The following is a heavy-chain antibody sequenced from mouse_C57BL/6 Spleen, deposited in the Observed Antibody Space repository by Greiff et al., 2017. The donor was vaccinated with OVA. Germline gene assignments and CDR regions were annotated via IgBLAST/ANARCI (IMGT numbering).Heavy chain of an antibody. D-gene: IGHD4-1*01. CDR2: IRSKSNNYAT. J-gene: IGHJ2*01. V-gene: IGHV10-1*01. Sequence: EVQRVESGGGLVQPKGSLKLSCAASGFSFNTYAMNWVRQAPGKGLEWVARIRSKSNNYATYYADSVKDRFTISRDDSESMLYLQMNNLKTEDTAMYYCVRHKAGTLDYWGQGTTLTVSS. CDR1: GFSFNTYA. CDR3: VRHKAGTLDY.